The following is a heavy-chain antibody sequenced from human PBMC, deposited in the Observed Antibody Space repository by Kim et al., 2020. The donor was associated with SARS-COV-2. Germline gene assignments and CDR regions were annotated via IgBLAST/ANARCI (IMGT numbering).Heavy chain of an antibody. D-gene: IGHD3-22*01. CDR1: GFTFSSYA. J-gene: IGHJ3*02. V-gene: IGHV3-23*01. CDR2: ISGSGGST. CDR3: AKRYYDSSGYFDAFDI. Sequence: GGSLRLSCAASGFTFSSYAMSWVRQAPGKGLEWVSAISGSGGSTYYADSVKGRFTISRDNSKNTLYLQMNSLRAEDTAVYYCAKRYYDSSGYFDAFDIWGQGTMVTVSS.